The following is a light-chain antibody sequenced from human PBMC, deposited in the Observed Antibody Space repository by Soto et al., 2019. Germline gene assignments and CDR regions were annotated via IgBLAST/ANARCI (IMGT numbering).Light chain of an antibody. J-gene: IGLJ1*01. CDR2: DVT. CDR1: SSDVGGYKY. Sequence: QAVVTQPASVSGSPGQSITISCTGTSSDVGGYKYVSWYQQHPGKAPKLMIYDVTNRPSGVSDRFSGSKSGNTASLTISRLQAEDEADYYCSSYISSSPSDVFGTGTKVTVL. CDR3: SSYISSSPSDV. V-gene: IGLV2-14*01.